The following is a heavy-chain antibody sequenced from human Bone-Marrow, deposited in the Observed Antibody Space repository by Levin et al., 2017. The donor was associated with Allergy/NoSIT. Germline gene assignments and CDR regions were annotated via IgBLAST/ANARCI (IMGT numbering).Heavy chain of an antibody. V-gene: IGHV4-38-2*01. Sequence: SETLSLTCADSNYSINSDFHWGWIRQPPGKGLEWIGSIDPSGNTYYNPSLKSRVTISMDTSENQFSLRLTSVTAADTAVYYCARTLGYCSSDGCYYYFDSWGQGTLVTVSS. CDR2: IDPSGNT. J-gene: IGHJ4*02. D-gene: IGHD2-2*01. CDR1: NYSINSDFH. CDR3: ARTLGYCSSDGCYYYFDS.